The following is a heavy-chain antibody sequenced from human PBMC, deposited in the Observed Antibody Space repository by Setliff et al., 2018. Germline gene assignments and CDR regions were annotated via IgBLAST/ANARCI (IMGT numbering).Heavy chain of an antibody. CDR1: GFTLSKYW. V-gene: IGHV3-74*01. Sequence: LRLSCGASGFTLSKYWMYWVRQVPGKGLVWVSRINGDGTITNYADSVKGRFTISRDNAKNTLYLQMNSLRGEDTAVYFCASIDWGENFYNMDVWGKGTTVTVSS. CDR2: INGDGTIT. J-gene: IGHJ6*03. CDR3: ASIDWGENFYNMDV. D-gene: IGHD7-27*01.